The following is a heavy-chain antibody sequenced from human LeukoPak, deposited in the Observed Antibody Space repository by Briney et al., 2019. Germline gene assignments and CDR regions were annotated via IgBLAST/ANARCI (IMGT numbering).Heavy chain of an antibody. CDR3: AAGYGSGSYSV. CDR2: ISISVSTI. Sequence: GSLRLSCAASGFTFNDFSDYYLSWIRQAPGKGLEWVSYISISVSTISHADSVKGRFAISRDNAKKSLSLQMDSLRAEDMAVYYCAAGYGSGSYSVWGQGTLVTVSS. J-gene: IGHJ4*02. V-gene: IGHV3-11*01. CDR1: GFTFNDFSDYY. D-gene: IGHD3-10*01.